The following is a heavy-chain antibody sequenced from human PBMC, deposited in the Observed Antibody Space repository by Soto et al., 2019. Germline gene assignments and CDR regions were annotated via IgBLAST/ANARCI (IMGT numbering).Heavy chain of an antibody. CDR1: GFTFSGYT. D-gene: IGHD3-3*01. J-gene: IGHJ4*02. Sequence: EVQLVEAGGGLVKPAGSLRLSCAASGFTFSGYTMNWVRQAPGKGLEWVSSISGRSGFIYYTDSVKGRFTISRDNARNALYLQMNSLRAEDTAVYYCARYGTPGVVEWYFDFWGQGALVTVSS. CDR2: ISGRSGFI. V-gene: IGHV3-21*01. CDR3: ARYGTPGVVEWYFDF.